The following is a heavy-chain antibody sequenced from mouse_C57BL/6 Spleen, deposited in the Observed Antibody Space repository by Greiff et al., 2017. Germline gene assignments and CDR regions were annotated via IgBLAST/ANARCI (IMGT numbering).Heavy chain of an antibody. CDR1: GFTFSDYY. D-gene: IGHD2-3*01. J-gene: IGHJ2*01. CDR3: ARGYDGYSFDY. Sequence: EVQRVESGGGLVQPGGSLKLSCAASGFTFSDYYMYWVRQTPEKRLEWVAYISNGGGSTYYPDTVKGRFTISRDNAKNTLYLQMSRLKSEDTAMYYCARGYDGYSFDYWGQGTTLTVSS. CDR2: ISNGGGST. V-gene: IGHV5-12*01.